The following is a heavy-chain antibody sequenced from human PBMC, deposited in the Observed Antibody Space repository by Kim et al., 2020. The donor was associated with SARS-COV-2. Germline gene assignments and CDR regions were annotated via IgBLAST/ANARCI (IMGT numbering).Heavy chain of an antibody. CDR1: GFTFSSNY. V-gene: IGHV3-53*01. Sequence: GGSLRLSCAVSGFTFSSNYMTWVRQAPGKGLEWVSYISSSGPTNYADSVKGRFTISRDTSKNMVFLQMNSLRAEDAAVYYCARIIVISGTCDYFDYWGQGTLVTVSS. CDR2: ISSSGPT. CDR3: ARIIVISGTCDYFDY. J-gene: IGHJ4*02. D-gene: IGHD2-2*01.